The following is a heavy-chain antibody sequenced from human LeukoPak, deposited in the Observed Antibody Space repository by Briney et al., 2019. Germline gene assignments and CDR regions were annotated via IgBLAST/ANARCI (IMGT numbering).Heavy chain of an antibody. V-gene: IGHV4-30-4*08. CDR2: IYYSGST. CDR3: ARGIQLPMRAHYYYYYMDV. CDR1: GGSISSGDYY. Sequence: SQTLSLTCTVSGGSISSGDYYWSWIRQPPGKGLEWIGYIYYSGSTNYNPSLKSRVTISVDTSKNQFSLKLSSVTAADTAVYYCARGIQLPMRAHYYYYYMDVWGKGTTVTVSS. J-gene: IGHJ6*03. D-gene: IGHD5-18*01.